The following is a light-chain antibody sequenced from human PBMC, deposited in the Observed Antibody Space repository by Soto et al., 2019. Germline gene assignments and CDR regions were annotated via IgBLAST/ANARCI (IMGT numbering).Light chain of an antibody. Sequence: ETVLTQSPATLSLSPGETASLSCRASQSVSNYLAWYQQKPGQAPRLLIYDASNRATGVPARFSGSGSGTDFTLTISSLEPGDFAVYYCQQRSDWPPLTFGGGTKVEIK. J-gene: IGKJ4*01. CDR2: DAS. CDR3: QQRSDWPPLT. CDR1: QSVSNY. V-gene: IGKV3-11*01.